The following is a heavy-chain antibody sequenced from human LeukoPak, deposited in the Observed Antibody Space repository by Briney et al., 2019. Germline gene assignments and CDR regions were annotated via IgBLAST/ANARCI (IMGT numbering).Heavy chain of an antibody. CDR2: ISASGPST. J-gene: IGHJ4*02. Sequence: QAGGSLRLSCAASGFTFTSYAMTWVRQAPGKGLEWVSSISASGPSTYYAGSVKGRFTISRDNSKNTLYLQMNSLRAEDTAVYYCAKAHSLCSSISTYFDFWGLGTLVTVS. CDR3: AKAHSLCSSISTYFDF. D-gene: IGHD2-2*01. V-gene: IGHV3-23*01. CDR1: GFTFTSYA.